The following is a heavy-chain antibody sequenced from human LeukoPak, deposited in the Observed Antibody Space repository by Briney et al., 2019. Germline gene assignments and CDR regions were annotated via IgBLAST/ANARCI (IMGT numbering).Heavy chain of an antibody. V-gene: IGHV1-8*01. D-gene: IGHD1-7*01. CDR2: MNPNSGNT. CDR1: GYTFTSYD. J-gene: IGHJ6*03. CDR3: ARQREAGTPLTNPLEYYYYYMDV. Sequence: GASVKVSCKASGYTFTSYDINWVRQATGQGLEWMGWMNPNSGNTGYAQKFQGRVTMTRNTSISTAYMKLSSLRSEDTAVYYCARQREAGTPLTNPLEYYYYYMDVWGKGTTVTVSS.